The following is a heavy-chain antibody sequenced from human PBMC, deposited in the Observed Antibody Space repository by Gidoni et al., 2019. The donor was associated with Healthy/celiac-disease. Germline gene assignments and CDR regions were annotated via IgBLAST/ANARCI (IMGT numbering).Heavy chain of an antibody. CDR3: ARQLWGQNYYYYMDV. CDR1: GFTFSSYG. J-gene: IGHJ6*03. V-gene: IGHV3-33*01. CDR2: IWYDGSNK. Sequence: QVQLVESGGGVVQPGRSLILSCAASGFTFSSYGMHWVRQAPGKGLEWVAVIWYDGSNKYYADSVKGRFTISRDNSKNTLYLQMNSLRAEDTAVYYCARQLWGQNYYYYMDVWGKGTTVTVSS. D-gene: IGHD5-18*01.